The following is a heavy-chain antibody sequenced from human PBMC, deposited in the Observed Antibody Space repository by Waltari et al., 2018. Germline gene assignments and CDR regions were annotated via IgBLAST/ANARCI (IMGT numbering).Heavy chain of an antibody. CDR3: ARDSRDITMIEYYYYYYMDV. J-gene: IGHJ6*03. Sequence: QVQLVQSGAEVKKPGSSVKVSCKASGGTFSSYAISWVRQAPGQGLEWMGGIIPIFGTANYAQKFQGRVTITTDESTSTAYMELSSLRSEDTAVYYCARDSRDITMIEYYYYYYMDVWGKGTTVTVSS. CDR1: GGTFSSYA. V-gene: IGHV1-69*05. D-gene: IGHD3-22*01. CDR2: IIPIFGTA.